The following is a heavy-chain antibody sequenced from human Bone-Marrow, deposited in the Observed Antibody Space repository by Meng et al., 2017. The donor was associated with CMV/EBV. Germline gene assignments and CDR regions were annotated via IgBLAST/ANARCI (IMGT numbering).Heavy chain of an antibody. CDR3: ARVKKGPKRYCSSTSCYTGAFDI. Sequence: GESLKISCAASGFTFSSYAMHWVRQAPGKGLEWVAVISYDGSNKYYADSVKGRFTISRDNSKNTLYLQMNSLRAEDTAVYYCARVKKGPKRYCSSTSCYTGAFDIWGQGTTVTVSS. CDR1: GFTFSSYA. J-gene: IGHJ3*02. D-gene: IGHD2-2*02. CDR2: ISYDGSNK. V-gene: IGHV3-30-3*01.